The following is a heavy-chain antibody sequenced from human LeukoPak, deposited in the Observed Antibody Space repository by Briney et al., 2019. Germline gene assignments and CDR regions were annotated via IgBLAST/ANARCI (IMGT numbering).Heavy chain of an antibody. CDR2: IRYDGSNK. J-gene: IGHJ3*02. CDR3: VRGQDMDGNWHDAFDI. V-gene: IGHV3-30*02. CDR1: GFTFSSYG. Sequence: GSLRLSFAASGFTFSSYGMHLVRPAPGKGLEGVAFIRYDGSNKYYADSVKGRFTISRDNSKNTLYLQMNSLRAEDTAVYYCVRGQDMDGNWHDAFDIWGQGTMVTVSS. D-gene: IGHD4-23*01.